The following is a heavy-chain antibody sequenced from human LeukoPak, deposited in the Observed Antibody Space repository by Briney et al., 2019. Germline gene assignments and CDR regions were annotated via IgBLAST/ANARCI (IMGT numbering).Heavy chain of an antibody. CDR1: GFTFSGYG. CDR3: TRDQGDY. CDR2: TWHDGSNK. V-gene: IGHV3-33*01. Sequence: GGSLRLSCAASGFTFSGYGMHWVRQAPGKGLEWVAVTWHDGSNKYYADSVKGRFTISRDNSKNTLYLQMNSLRAEDTAVYYCTRDQGDYWGQGTLVTVSS. J-gene: IGHJ4*02.